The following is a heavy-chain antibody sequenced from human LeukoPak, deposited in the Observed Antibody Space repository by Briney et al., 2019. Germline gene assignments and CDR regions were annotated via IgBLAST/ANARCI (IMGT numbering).Heavy chain of an antibody. CDR1: GFTFSSYW. Sequence: GGSPRLSCAASGFTFSSYWMHWVRQAPGMGLVCVSRINTDGSSTSYADSVKGRFTISRDNAKNTLYLQMNSLRAEDTAVYYCARNRQLGPYDYWGQGTLVTVSS. V-gene: IGHV3-74*01. J-gene: IGHJ4*02. D-gene: IGHD6-6*01. CDR2: INTDGSST. CDR3: ARNRQLGPYDY.